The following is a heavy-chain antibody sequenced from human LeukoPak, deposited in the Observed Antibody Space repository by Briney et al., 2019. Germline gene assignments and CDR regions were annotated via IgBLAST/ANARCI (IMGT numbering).Heavy chain of an antibody. J-gene: IGHJ4*02. V-gene: IGHV1-2*02. D-gene: IGHD4-17*01. CDR2: INPNSGGT. CDR3: ARGPIYGDYYFDY. Sequence: VASVKVSCKASGYTFTSYYMHWVRQAPGQGLEWMGWINPNSGGTNYAQKFQGRVTMTRDTSISTAYMELSRLRSDDTAVYYCARGPIYGDYYFDYWGQGTLVTVSS. CDR1: GYTFTSYY.